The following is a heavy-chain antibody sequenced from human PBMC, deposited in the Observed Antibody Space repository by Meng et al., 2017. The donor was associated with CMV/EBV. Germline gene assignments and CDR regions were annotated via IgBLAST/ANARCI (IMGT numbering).Heavy chain of an antibody. J-gene: IGHJ4*02. CDR1: SA. Sequence: SAVPWVRQASGKGLEWLGRNRKKADSYATAYAASVTGRYTIYRDDSRNTAYLQMNSLRTEDTAVYYCTSPLYHYDNSGYYYVERWIDYWGQGTLVTVSS. V-gene: IGHV3-73*01. CDR2: NRKKADSYAT. CDR3: TSPLYHYDNSGYYYVERWIDY. D-gene: IGHD3-22*01.